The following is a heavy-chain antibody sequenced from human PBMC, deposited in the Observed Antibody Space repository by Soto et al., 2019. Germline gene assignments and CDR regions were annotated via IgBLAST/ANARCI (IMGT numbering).Heavy chain of an antibody. CDR1: GYTFTSYG. J-gene: IGHJ6*02. V-gene: IGHV1-18*04. CDR2: ISGYSGNT. D-gene: IGHD6-19*01. CDR3: ARDSWGLAVTDYHCYAMDV. Sequence: QVQLVQSGAELKKPGASVKVSCEASGYTFTSYGVSWVRQAPGQGLEWMGWISGYSGNTNYARKLQGRVTMTRDISTRAVYMELRSLTSDDTAVYYCARDSWGLAVTDYHCYAMDVWGQGTMVTVSS.